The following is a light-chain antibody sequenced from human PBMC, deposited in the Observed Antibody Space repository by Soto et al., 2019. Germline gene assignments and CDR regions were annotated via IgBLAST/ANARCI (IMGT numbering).Light chain of an antibody. Sequence: DIVMTKSTDSVAVSLGERASIKCKSSKSVLYNSNNKNYLGWYKQKPGQTPKLLIYWASTRESGVPDRFSGSGSGTDFTLTISSLQAEDVAVYYCQQYYTPPLTFGGGTNVEIK. CDR2: WAS. CDR1: KSVLYNSNNKNY. J-gene: IGKJ4*01. V-gene: IGKV4-1*01. CDR3: QQYYTPPLT.